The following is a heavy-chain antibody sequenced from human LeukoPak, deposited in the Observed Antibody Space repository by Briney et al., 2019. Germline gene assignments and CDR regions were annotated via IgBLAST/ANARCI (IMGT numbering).Heavy chain of an antibody. CDR3: AKSPSGATSGFDS. V-gene: IGHV3-30*02. Sequence: GGSLRFCCAASGFTFSHYDMHWVRQAPGKGLEWVAFIRYDGSNEFYVDSVKGRFSISRDNSKNTMYLQMNSLRLEDTAVYYCAKSPSGATSGFDSWGQGILVTVSS. J-gene: IGHJ4*02. CDR1: GFTFSHYD. CDR2: IRYDGSNE. D-gene: IGHD1-26*01.